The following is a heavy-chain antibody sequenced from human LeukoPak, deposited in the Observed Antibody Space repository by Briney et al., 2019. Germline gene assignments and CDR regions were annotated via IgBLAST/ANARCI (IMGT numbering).Heavy chain of an antibody. CDR2: IYYSGST. J-gene: IGHJ4*02. Sequence: SETLSLTCTVSGDSISSGDYYWTWIRQHPGKGLEWIGCIYYSGSTYYNLSLKSRVIISADTSKNHFSLKLSSVTAADTAVYYCARVRAATIAPFFDYWGQGILVTVSS. CDR3: ARVRAATIAPFFDY. D-gene: IGHD6-13*01. V-gene: IGHV4-31*03. CDR1: GDSISSGDYY.